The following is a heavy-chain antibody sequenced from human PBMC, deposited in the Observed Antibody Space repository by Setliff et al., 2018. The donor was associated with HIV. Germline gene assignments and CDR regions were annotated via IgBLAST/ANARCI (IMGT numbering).Heavy chain of an antibody. Sequence: SETLSLTCSVSGASVSFSTFYWTWIRQPAGKEPEWIGHIYMSGSANYNPSLKSRVTISIDRSKNQFSLRLKSVTAADTAVYYCARGIFSGYDFDHWGQGRLVTVSS. V-gene: IGHV4-61*09. J-gene: IGHJ4*02. CDR1: GASVSFSTFY. CDR3: ARGIFSGYDFDH. D-gene: IGHD5-12*01. CDR2: IYMSGSA.